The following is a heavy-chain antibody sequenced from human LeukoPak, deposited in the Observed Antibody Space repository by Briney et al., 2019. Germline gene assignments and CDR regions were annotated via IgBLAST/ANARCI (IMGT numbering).Heavy chain of an antibody. V-gene: IGHV3-21*01. Sequence: GGSLRLSCAASGFTFSSYRMNWVRQAPGKGLEWVSSISSSSSYIYYADSVKGRFTISRDNAKNSLYLQMNSLRAEDTAVYYCARDFSGGRSPYYFDYWGQGTLVTVSS. CDR2: ISSSSSYI. CDR1: GFTFSSYR. CDR3: ARDFSGGRSPYYFDY. J-gene: IGHJ4*02. D-gene: IGHD4-23*01.